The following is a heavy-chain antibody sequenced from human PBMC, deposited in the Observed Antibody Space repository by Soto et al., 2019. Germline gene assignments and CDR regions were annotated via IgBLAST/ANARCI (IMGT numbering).Heavy chain of an antibody. D-gene: IGHD3-10*01. CDR3: ARDGRGSNWYFDL. V-gene: IGHV3-23*01. Sequence: GSLRLSCAASGFAFSTFAMTWVRQAPGKGLEWVAAISVSGNNAYYADSVKGRFTISRDNSQNSVFLQMNSLRVDDTAVYYCARDGRGSNWYFDLWGRGTLVTVSS. CDR1: GFAFSTFA. J-gene: IGHJ2*01. CDR2: ISVSGNNA.